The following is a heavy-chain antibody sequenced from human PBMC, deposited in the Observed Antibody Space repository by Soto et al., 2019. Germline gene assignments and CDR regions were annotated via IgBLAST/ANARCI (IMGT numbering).Heavy chain of an antibody. V-gene: IGHV3-15*01. J-gene: IGHJ4*02. CDR3: TTDPRLLTTVVTPADY. CDR1: GFTFSNAW. Sequence: GGSLRLSCAASGFTFSNAWMSWVRQAPGKGLEWVGRIKSKTDGWTTDYAAPVKGRFTISRDDSKNTLYLQMNSLKTEDTAVYYCTTDPRLLTTVVTPADYWGQGTLVTVSS. D-gene: IGHD4-17*01. CDR2: IKSKTDGWTT.